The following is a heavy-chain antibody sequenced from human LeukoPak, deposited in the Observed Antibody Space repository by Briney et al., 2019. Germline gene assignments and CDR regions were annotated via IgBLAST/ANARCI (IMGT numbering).Heavy chain of an antibody. J-gene: IGHJ4*02. Sequence: GASLQISCKGSGYIFTSYWIGWVRQLPGKGLEWMGIIYPGDSDTRYSPSFQGQVTISADKSISTAYLQWSSLKASDTAMYYCARRDVDYGDYDDYWGQGTLVTVSS. D-gene: IGHD4-17*01. CDR3: ARRDVDYGDYDDY. CDR1: GYIFTSYW. V-gene: IGHV5-51*01. CDR2: IYPGDSDT.